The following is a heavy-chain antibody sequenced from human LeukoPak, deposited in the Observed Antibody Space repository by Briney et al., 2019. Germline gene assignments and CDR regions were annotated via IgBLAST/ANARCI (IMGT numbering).Heavy chain of an antibody. Sequence: SSETLSPTCAVSGYSISSGYYWGWIRQPPGKGLEWIGSIYHSGSTYYNPSLKSRVTISVDTSKNQFSLKLSSVTAADTAVYYCAGRYSYGQTWFDPWGQGTLVTVSS. D-gene: IGHD5-18*01. CDR1: GYSISSGYY. V-gene: IGHV4-38-2*01. CDR3: AGRYSYGQTWFDP. CDR2: IYHSGST. J-gene: IGHJ5*02.